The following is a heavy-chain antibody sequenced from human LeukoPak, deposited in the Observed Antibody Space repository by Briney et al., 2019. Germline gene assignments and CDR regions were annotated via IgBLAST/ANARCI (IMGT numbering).Heavy chain of an antibody. CDR3: ATRIVGAAKLDY. J-gene: IGHJ4*02. Sequence: SETLSLTCTVSGGSISSGDYYWSWIRQPPGKCLEWIGYIYYSGSTYYNPSLKSRVTISVDTSKNQFSLKLSSVTAADTAVYYCATRIVGAAKLDYWGQGTLVTVSS. D-gene: IGHD1-26*01. CDR2: IYYSGST. CDR1: GGSISSGDYY. V-gene: IGHV4-30-4*08.